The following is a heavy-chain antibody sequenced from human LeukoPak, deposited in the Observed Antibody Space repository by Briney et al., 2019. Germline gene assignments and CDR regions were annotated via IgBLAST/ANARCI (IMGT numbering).Heavy chain of an antibody. CDR2: ISGSGSTI. D-gene: IGHD3-10*02. CDR3: AELGITMIGGV. CDR1: GFTFSSYE. V-gene: IGHV3-48*03. Sequence: GRSLRLSCAASGFTFSSYEMNWVRQAPGTGLGWVSYISGSGSTIYYADSVKGRFTISRDNAKNSLYLQMNSPRAEDTAVYYCAELGITMIGGVWGKGTTVTISS. J-gene: IGHJ6*04.